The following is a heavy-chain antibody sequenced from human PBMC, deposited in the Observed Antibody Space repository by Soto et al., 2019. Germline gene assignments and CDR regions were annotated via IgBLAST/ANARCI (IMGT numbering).Heavy chain of an antibody. Sequence: ASVKVSCKASGYTFTSYGISWVRQAPGQGLEWMGWISAYNGNTNYAQKLQGRVTMTTDTSTSTAYMELRSLRSDDTAVYYCARSKGLLWFGEYYYYMDVWGKGTTVTVSS. J-gene: IGHJ6*03. V-gene: IGHV1-18*01. D-gene: IGHD3-10*01. CDR3: ARSKGLLWFGEYYYYMDV. CDR1: GYTFTSYG. CDR2: ISAYNGNT.